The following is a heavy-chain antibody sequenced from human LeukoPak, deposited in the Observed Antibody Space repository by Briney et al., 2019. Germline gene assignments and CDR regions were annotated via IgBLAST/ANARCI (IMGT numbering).Heavy chain of an antibody. CDR1: GYTFTRYY. CDR2: INPNSGGT. D-gene: IGHD5-12*01. Sequence: ASVKVSCKASGYTFTRYYMNWVRQSPRLELKWMGGINPNSGGTNYAQKFQGRVTMTRDTSISPAYMELSRLRSDDTAVYYCARDRASGYDLRLFDYWGQGTLVTVSS. CDR3: ARDRASGYDLRLFDY. V-gene: IGHV1-2*02. J-gene: IGHJ4*02.